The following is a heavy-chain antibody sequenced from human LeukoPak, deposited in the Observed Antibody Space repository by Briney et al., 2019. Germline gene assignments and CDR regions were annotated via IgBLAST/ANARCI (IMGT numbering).Heavy chain of an antibody. CDR1: GFTFTSYA. D-gene: IGHD3-10*01. V-gene: IGHV3-23*01. CDR2: ISGGGAST. J-gene: IGHJ4*02. Sequence: GASLRLSCAASGFTFTSYAMTWVRQAPGKGLKWGSAISGGGASTYYADPLKGRFTISRDNSKNTLYLQMSSLRAEDTAVYYCAKARVRGVILPFDYWGQGALVTVSS. CDR3: AKARVRGVILPFDY.